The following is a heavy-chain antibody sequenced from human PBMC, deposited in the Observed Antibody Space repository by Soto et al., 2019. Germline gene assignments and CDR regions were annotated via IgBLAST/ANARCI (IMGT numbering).Heavy chain of an antibody. Sequence: PGGSLRLSCAASGFTFSSYSMHWVRQAPGKGLEWVAVISYDGSIKYYADSVKGRFTISRDNSKNTLYLQMNSLRAEDTAVYYSARAVLPAAPTLYYGMDVWGQGTTVTVSS. CDR3: ARAVLPAAPTLYYGMDV. V-gene: IGHV3-30-3*01. J-gene: IGHJ6*02. CDR1: GFTFSSYS. D-gene: IGHD2-2*01. CDR2: ISYDGSIK.